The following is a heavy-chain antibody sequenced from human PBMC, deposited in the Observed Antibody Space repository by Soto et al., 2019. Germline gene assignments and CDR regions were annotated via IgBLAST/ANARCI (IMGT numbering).Heavy chain of an antibody. CDR1: GFTFSIYA. D-gene: IGHD7-27*01. Sequence: GGSLRLSCAASGFTFSIYAMSWVRQAPGKGLEWVSAISSSGGSTYYPDSVKGRFTISRDNPKNTLYLQMNSLRAEDTAVYYCARVTGAGYYFDYWGQGTLVTVSS. J-gene: IGHJ4*02. CDR3: ARVTGAGYYFDY. V-gene: IGHV3-23*01. CDR2: ISSSGGST.